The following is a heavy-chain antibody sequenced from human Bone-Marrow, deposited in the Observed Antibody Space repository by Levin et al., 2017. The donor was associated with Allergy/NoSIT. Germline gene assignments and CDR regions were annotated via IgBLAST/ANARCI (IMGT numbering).Heavy chain of an antibody. J-gene: IGHJ4*02. CDR3: ARLSGGWLHPLRYFDH. CDR1: GFTFSTYE. V-gene: IGHV3-48*03. CDR2: ISTSGVI. D-gene: IGHD5-24*01. Sequence: GGSLRLSCAASGFTFSTYEMSWVRQAPGKGLKWLSYISTSGVIYYADSVKGRFTISRDNAKNSLYLQMSSLRADDTAVYYCARLSGGWLHPLRYFDHWGQGNLVTVSS.